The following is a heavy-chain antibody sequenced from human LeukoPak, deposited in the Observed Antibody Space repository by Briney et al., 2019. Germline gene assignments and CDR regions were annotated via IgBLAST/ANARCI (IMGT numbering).Heavy chain of an antibody. J-gene: IGHJ4*02. D-gene: IGHD4-17*01. CDR2: INPNSGGT. CDR1: GGTFSSYA. CDR3: ARGREGDYGSIY. Sequence: ASVKVSCKASGGTFSSYAISWVRQAPGQGLEWMGRINPNSGGTNYAQKFQGRVTMTRDTSISTAYMELSRLRSDDTAVYYCARGREGDYGSIYWGQGTLVTVSS. V-gene: IGHV1-2*06.